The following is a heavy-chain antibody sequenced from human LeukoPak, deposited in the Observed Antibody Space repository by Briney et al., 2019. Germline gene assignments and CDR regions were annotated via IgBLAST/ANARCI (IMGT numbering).Heavy chain of an antibody. CDR1: GFTFSSYS. CDR3: ARARTTRGFDY. CDR2: ISSSSNYI. J-gene: IGHJ4*02. V-gene: IGHV3-21*01. D-gene: IGHD4-17*01. Sequence: GGSLRLSCAASGFTFSSYSMHWVRQAPGRGLEWVSSISSSSNYIYDADSVKGRFTISRDNAKKSLYLQMNSLRAEDTAVYYCARARTTRGFDYWGQGTLVTVSS.